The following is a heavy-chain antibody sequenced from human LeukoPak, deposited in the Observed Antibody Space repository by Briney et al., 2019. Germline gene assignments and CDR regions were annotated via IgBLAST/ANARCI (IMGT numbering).Heavy chain of an antibody. D-gene: IGHD3-3*01. V-gene: IGHV1-8*01. Sequence: ASVKVSCKASGYTFTSYDINWVRQATGQGLEWMGWMNPNSGNTGYAQKFQGRVTMTRNTSIITAYMELSSLRSEETAVYYCARVVSSWSGYYSPDFDYWGRGTRVTVSS. CDR2: MNPNSGNT. J-gene: IGHJ4*02. CDR3: ARVVSSWSGYYSPDFDY. CDR1: GYTFTSYD.